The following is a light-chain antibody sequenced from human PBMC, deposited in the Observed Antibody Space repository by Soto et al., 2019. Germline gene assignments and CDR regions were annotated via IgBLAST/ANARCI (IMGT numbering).Light chain of an antibody. Sequence: DIVLTQSPATLSLSPGDRATLSCRASRTVDSYLAWYQQKPGQAPRLLSFDASKRATGIPPRFSGSWSGTDFTLTINSLEPEDFAIYYCHQRSKGPQTFGQGTEVEMK. J-gene: IGKJ1*01. V-gene: IGKV3-11*01. CDR3: HQRSKGPQT. CDR1: RTVDSY. CDR2: DAS.